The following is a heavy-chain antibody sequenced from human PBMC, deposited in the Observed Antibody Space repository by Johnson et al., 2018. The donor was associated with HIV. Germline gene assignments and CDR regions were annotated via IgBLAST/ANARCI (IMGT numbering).Heavy chain of an antibody. CDR2: INNDGSVT. CDR1: GFTFNNDW. V-gene: IGHV3-74*02. Sequence: QLVESGGGLVQPGGSLRLSCAASGFTFNNDWIHCVRQAPGKGLVCVSRINNDGSVTTYAESVKGRFTISRDNTKNTVYLHMDSLRVEDTAVYYCARGLDIFDIWGQGTLVTVSS. CDR3: ARGLDIFDI. J-gene: IGHJ3*02. D-gene: IGHD2-15*01.